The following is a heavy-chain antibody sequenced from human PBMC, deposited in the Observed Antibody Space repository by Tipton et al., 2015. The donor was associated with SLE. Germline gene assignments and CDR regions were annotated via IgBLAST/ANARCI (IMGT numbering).Heavy chain of an antibody. Sequence: QSGAEVKKPGASVKVSCKASGYIFTGYYMHWMRQAPGQGLEWMGRMNPNSGDTKYAQKFQGRVTVTRDTSISTAYLDLSRLRFDDTAVYYCARDLGGTEDYYFDDWGQGTLVTVSS. CDR2: MNPNSGDT. D-gene: IGHD1-1*01. CDR1: GYIFTGYY. V-gene: IGHV1-2*06. J-gene: IGHJ4*02. CDR3: ARDLGGTEDYYFDD.